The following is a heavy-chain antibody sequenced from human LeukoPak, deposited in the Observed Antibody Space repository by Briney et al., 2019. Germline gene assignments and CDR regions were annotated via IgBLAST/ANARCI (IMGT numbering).Heavy chain of an antibody. CDR1: GGSISSSSYY. CDR2: IYYSGST. CDR3: ARLHGGRLRPGPTDY. J-gene: IGHJ4*02. Sequence: SETLSLTCTVSGGSISSSSYYWGWIRQPPGKGLEWIGSIYYSGSTYYNPSLKSRVTISVDTSKNQFSLKLSSVTAADTAVYYCARLHGGRLRPGPTDYWGQGTLVTVSS. D-gene: IGHD6-25*01. V-gene: IGHV4-39*07.